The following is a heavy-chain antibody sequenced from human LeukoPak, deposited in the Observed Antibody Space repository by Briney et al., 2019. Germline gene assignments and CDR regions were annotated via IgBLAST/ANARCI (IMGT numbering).Heavy chain of an antibody. CDR2: INHSGRS. Sequence: SETLSLTCGVHGGSFSDYYWSWIRQTPGKGLEWIGEINHSGRSNYNQSLKSRVTISVDTSKKQFSLKLSSVTAADTAVYYCARGSEYCYSWGQGTLVTVSS. V-gene: IGHV4-34*01. CDR3: ARGSEYCYS. D-gene: IGHD2/OR15-2a*01. CDR1: GGSFSDYY. J-gene: IGHJ4*02.